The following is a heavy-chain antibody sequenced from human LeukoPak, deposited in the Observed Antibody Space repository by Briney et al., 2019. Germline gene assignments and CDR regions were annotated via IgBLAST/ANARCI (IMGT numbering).Heavy chain of an antibody. CDR1: GGSISSYY. D-gene: IGHD3-22*01. Sequence: SETLSLTCTVSGGSISSYYWSWIRQPPGKRLEWIGYIYYSGSTNYNPSLKSRVTISVDTSKNQFSLKLSSVTAADTAVYYCARANSDSSGYSDAFDIWGQGTMVTVSS. CDR3: ARANSDSSGYSDAFDI. V-gene: IGHV4-59*01. J-gene: IGHJ3*02. CDR2: IYYSGST.